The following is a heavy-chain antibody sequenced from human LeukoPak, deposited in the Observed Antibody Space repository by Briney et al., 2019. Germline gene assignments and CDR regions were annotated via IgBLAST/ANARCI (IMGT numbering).Heavy chain of an antibody. CDR2: FYYNGRT. Sequence: PSETLSLTCTVSGGSMISADTYWTWIRQSPGKGLEWIGYFYYNGRTYYNPSLKSRVTISVDTSKNQFSLKLSSVTAADTAVYYCARQCGPLTDCYGMDVWGQGTTVTVSS. CDR3: ARQCGPLTDCYGMDV. V-gene: IGHV4-30-4*01. D-gene: IGHD2-21*01. CDR1: GGSMISADTY. J-gene: IGHJ6*02.